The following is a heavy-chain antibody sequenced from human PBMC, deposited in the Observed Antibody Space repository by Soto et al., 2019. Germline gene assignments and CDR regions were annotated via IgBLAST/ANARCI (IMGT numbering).Heavy chain of an antibody. J-gene: IGHJ5*02. V-gene: IGHV4-4*02. CDR1: GGTVASSHW. CDR2: VYHTGDT. Sequence: SETLSLTCGVSGGTVASSHWWSWVRQSPGGGLEWIGNVYHTGDTNFNPSLQSRDTISVDKSNNQFSLRLNSLTAADTAVYFCAREIVTAGGNNYFDPWGPGTQVTVSS. D-gene: IGHD2-21*02. CDR3: AREIVTAGGNNYFDP.